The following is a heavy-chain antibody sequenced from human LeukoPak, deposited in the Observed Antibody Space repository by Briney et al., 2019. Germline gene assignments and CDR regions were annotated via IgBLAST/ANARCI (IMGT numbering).Heavy chain of an antibody. Sequence: GGSLRLSCAASGFTFSSYAMSWVRQAPGKGLEWVSAISGSGGNTYYADSVKGRFTISRDHSQNTLYLQMTSLRAEDTAVYYCAKPYGDYEGFWFDPWGQGTLVTVSS. CDR2: ISGSGGNT. CDR3: AKPYGDYEGFWFDP. CDR1: GFTFSSYA. V-gene: IGHV3-23*01. J-gene: IGHJ5*02. D-gene: IGHD4-17*01.